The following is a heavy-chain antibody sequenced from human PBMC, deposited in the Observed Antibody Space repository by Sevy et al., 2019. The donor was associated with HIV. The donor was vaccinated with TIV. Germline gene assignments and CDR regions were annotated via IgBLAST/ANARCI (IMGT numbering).Heavy chain of an antibody. Sequence: ASVKVSCKASGYTFIGYYIHWLRQAPGQGLEWIGRINPSSGGTKYTQKFQGRDTVTTDMSVSTAYMELIGLRSDDTAMYYCAGQTSGWYDWFVPWGQGTLVTASS. V-gene: IGHV1-2*06. CDR2: INPSSGGT. CDR1: GYTFIGYY. J-gene: IGHJ5*02. D-gene: IGHD6-19*01. CDR3: AGQTSGWYDWFVP.